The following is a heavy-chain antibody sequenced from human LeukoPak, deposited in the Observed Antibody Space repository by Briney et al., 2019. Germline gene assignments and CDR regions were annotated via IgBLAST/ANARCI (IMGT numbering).Heavy chain of an antibody. CDR1: GGSISSYY. CDR2: IYYSGST. Sequence: SETLSLTCTVSGGSISSYYWSWIRQPPGKGLEWIGYIYYSGSTNYNPSLKSRVTISVDTSKNQFSLKLSSVTAADTAVYYCARNFPGRTEDVWGKGTTVIVSS. CDR3: ARNFPGRTEDV. J-gene: IGHJ6*04. V-gene: IGHV4-59*01. D-gene: IGHD1-14*01.